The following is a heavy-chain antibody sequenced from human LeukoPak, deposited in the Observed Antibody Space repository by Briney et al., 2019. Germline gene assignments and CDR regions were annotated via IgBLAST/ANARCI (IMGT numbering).Heavy chain of an antibody. CDR3: AREPRIYGSGSFDV. CDR2: ISSSSSYI. V-gene: IGHV3-21*01. D-gene: IGHD3-10*01. Sequence: GGSLRLSCAASGFTFSSYSMNWVRQAPGKGLEWVSSISSSSSYIYYADSVKGRFTISRDNAKNALYLQMNSLRAEDPAVYYCAREPRIYGSGSFDVWVQGTTVTVSS. CDR1: GFTFSSYS. J-gene: IGHJ6*02.